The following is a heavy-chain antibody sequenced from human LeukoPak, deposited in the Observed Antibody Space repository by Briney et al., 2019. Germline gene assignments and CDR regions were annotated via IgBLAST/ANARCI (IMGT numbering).Heavy chain of an antibody. CDR1: GFTVSSNY. CDR3: ARTRTYYDILTGYYPYYFDY. Sequence: GGSLRLSCAASGFTVSSNYMSWVRQAPGKGLEWVSVIYSGGSTYYADSVKGRFTISRDNSKNTLYIQMNSLRAEDTAVYYCARTRTYYDILTGYYPYYFDYWGQGTLVTVSS. CDR2: IYSGGST. D-gene: IGHD3-9*01. V-gene: IGHV3-53*01. J-gene: IGHJ4*02.